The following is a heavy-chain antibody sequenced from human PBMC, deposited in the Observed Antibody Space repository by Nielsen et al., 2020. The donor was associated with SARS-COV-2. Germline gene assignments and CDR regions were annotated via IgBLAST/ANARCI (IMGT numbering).Heavy chain of an antibody. V-gene: IGHV4-39*01. CDR2: IYYSGST. CDR3: ARRFIDGNWFDP. D-gene: IGHD2-15*01. Sequence: GSLRLSCTVSGGSISSSSYYWGWIRQPPGKGLEWIGSIYYSGSTYYNPSLKSRVTISVDTSKNQFSLKLSSVTAADTAVYYCARRFIDGNWFDPWGQGTLVTVSS. CDR1: GGSISSSSYY. J-gene: IGHJ5*02.